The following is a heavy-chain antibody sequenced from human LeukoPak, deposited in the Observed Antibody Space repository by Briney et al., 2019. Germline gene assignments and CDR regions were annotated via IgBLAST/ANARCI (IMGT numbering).Heavy chain of an antibody. CDR1: GYTFTSYY. CDR3: ASENYREVVTELYGMDV. Sequence: ASVTVSCKASGYTFTSYYMHWVRQAPGQALEWMGWITPFNGNTNCAQKFQDRVTITRDRSMSTAYMELSSLRSEDTAMYYCASENYREVVTELYGMDVWGQGTTVTVSS. D-gene: IGHD2-21*02. V-gene: IGHV1-45*02. J-gene: IGHJ6*02. CDR2: ITPFNGNT.